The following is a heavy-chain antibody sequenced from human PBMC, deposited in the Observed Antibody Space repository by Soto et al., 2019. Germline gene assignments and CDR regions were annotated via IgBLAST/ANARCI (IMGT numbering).Heavy chain of an antibody. CDR3: AKAHFGSAKAEGSFDY. CDR2: ISGSGGRT. CDR1: GFTFSSYA. Sequence: GGSLRLSCAASGFTFSSYAMSWVRQAPGKGLEWVSAISGSGGRTYYADSVKGRFTISRDNSKNTLYLQMNSLRAEDTAVYYCAKAHFGSAKAEGSFDYWGQGTLVTVSS. V-gene: IGHV3-23*01. D-gene: IGHD3-3*01. J-gene: IGHJ4*02.